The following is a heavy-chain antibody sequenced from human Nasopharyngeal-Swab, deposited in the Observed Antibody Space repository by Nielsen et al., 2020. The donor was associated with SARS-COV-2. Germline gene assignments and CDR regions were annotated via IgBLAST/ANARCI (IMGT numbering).Heavy chain of an antibody. J-gene: IGHJ6*03. CDR2: INHSGGST. Sequence: ASVKVSCKASGYTFTSYYMNWVRQAPGQGLEWMGIINHSGGSTSYAQKFQGRVTMTRDTSTSTVYMELSSLRSEDTAVYYCARGSLRFLEWSYYYYYMDVWGKGTTVTVSS. CDR1: GYTFTSYY. CDR3: ARGSLRFLEWSYYYYYMDV. D-gene: IGHD3-3*01. V-gene: IGHV1-46*01.